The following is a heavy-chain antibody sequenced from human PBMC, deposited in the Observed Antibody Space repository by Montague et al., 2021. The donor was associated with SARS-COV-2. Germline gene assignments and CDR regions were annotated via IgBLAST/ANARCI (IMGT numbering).Heavy chain of an antibody. J-gene: IGHJ3*01. V-gene: IGHV4-39*02. CDR1: GASINSNRHF. CDR2: IFSSGST. CDR3: ARAESYGSSSLLSDPFDF. Sequence: SETRSLTCTVSGASINSNRHFWGWIRQAPGKGLEWIGSIFSSGSTYYNPSLRTRVSFSVDTPGNRLSLKLTSVTATDTAMYFCARAESYGSSSLLSDPFDFGGQGTRVTVSS. D-gene: IGHD3-10*01.